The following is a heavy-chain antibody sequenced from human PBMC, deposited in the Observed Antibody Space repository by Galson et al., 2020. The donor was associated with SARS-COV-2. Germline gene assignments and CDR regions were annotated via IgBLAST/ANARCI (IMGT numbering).Heavy chain of an antibody. CDR2: ISHSGGT. CDR3: ARLHYGEYAPEAFDI. V-gene: IGHV4-30-2*01. J-gene: IGHJ3*02. CDR1: GTSISSGSYS. Sequence: SETLSLTCAVSGTSISSGSYSWNWIRQPPGKGLEWIGYISHSGGTSYNPSLKSRVTISGDRSKNQFSLRLSSVTAADTAVYYCARLHYGEYAPEAFDIWGPGTRVTV. D-gene: IGHD4-17*01.